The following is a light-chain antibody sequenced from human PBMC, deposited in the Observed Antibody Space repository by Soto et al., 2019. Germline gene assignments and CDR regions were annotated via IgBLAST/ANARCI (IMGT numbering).Light chain of an antibody. CDR3: QQYGRSRT. V-gene: IGKV3-20*01. CDR1: QSFGGSY. J-gene: IGKJ1*01. Sequence: IGLPQSPSTLSLAPGERASLSCRASQSFGGSYLAWYQQKPGQAPRLLIYGASTRATGIPDRFSGSGSGTNFTLTVSRLEPEDFAVYYCQQYGRSRTFGQGTKVDI. CDR2: GAS.